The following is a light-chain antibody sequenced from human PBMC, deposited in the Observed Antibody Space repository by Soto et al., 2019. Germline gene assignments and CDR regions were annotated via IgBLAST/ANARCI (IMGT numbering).Light chain of an antibody. CDR1: SSDVGGYDF. V-gene: IGLV2-14*01. CDR2: EVT. J-gene: IGLJ1*01. CDR3: SSYTITSSPV. Sequence: QSALTQPASVSGSPGQLITISCTGTSSDVGGYDFVSWYRQYPGQAPKILIYEVTHRPSGVPDRFSGSKSGNTASLTISGLQADDEADYYCSSYTITSSPVFGPGTKLTVL.